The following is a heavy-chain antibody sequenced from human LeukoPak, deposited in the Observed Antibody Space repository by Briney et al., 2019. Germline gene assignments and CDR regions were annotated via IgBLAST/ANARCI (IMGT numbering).Heavy chain of an antibody. D-gene: IGHD6-13*01. V-gene: IGHV4-59*08. J-gene: IGHJ4*02. CDR3: ARQWDSSSWYYFDY. Sequence: PSETLSLTCTVSGGSISSYYWSWIRQPPGKGLEWIGYFYYSGSTNYNPSLKSRVTISVDTSKNQFSLKLSSVTAADTAVYYCARQWDSSSWYYFDYWGQGTLVTVSS. CDR1: GGSISSYY. CDR2: FYYSGST.